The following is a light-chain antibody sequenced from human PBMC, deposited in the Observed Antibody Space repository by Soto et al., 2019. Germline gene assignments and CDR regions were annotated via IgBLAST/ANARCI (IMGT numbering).Light chain of an antibody. J-gene: IGLJ2*01. CDR3: AAWDDTLRARV. V-gene: IGLV1-44*01. Sequence: QSVLTQPPSASGTPGQRVTISCSGSNSNIGRNTVSWYQQVPGTAPKSLIYSDDQRPSGVPDRISGSRSGTSASLAISGLQSGDEAEYYCAAWDDTLRARVFGGVTHLPVL. CDR1: NSNIGRNT. CDR2: SDD.